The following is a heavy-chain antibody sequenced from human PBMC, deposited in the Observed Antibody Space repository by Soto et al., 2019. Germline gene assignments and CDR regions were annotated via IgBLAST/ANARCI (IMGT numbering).Heavy chain of an antibody. V-gene: IGHV3-11*01. Sequence: QVQLVESGGGLVQPGGSLRLSCAASGFTFSDYSMSWIRQAPGKGLEWVSYINSGGTTIYYADSVKGRFTISRDNAKNSLYLRMNSLRAADTAVYYCARVGTVMTLWFDPWGQGTLVTVSS. J-gene: IGHJ5*02. CDR1: GFTFSDYS. CDR2: INSGGTTI. D-gene: IGHD2-21*02. CDR3: ARVGTVMTLWFDP.